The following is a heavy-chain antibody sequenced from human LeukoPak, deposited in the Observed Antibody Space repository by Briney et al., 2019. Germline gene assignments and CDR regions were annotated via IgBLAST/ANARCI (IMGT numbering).Heavy chain of an antibody. J-gene: IGHJ4*02. CDR1: RYTFTGYY. V-gene: IGHV1-2*02. CDR2: INPNSGGT. CDR3: AREAHDHDSSEWYDY. Sequence: ASVKVSCKASRYTFTGYYMHWGRQAPGQGLEWMGWINPNSGGTNYAQKFQGRVTMTRDTSISTAYMELSRLRSDDTDLYYCAREAHDHDSSEWYDYWGQGTLVTVSS. D-gene: IGHD3-22*01.